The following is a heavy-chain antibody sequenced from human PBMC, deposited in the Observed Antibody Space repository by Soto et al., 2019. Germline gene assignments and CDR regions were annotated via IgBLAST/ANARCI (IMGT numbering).Heavy chain of an antibody. CDR1: GYTFTSYD. Sequence: QVQLVQSGAEVKKPGASVKVSCKASGYTFTSYDINWVRQATGQGLEWMGWMNPNSGNTGYAQKFQGRVTMTENTSISTAYMELSSLRTEDTAVYYCARVRYDYVWGSYRYTVFDYWGQGTLVTVSS. CDR3: ARVRYDYVWGSYRYTVFDY. D-gene: IGHD3-16*02. V-gene: IGHV1-8*01. J-gene: IGHJ4*02. CDR2: MNPNSGNT.